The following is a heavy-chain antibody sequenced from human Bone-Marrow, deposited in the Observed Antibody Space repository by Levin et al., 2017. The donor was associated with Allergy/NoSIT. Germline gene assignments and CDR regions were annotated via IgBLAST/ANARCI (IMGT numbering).Heavy chain of an antibody. CDR1: GGSISSSSYY. CDR2: IYYSGST. CDR3: ARLTVVEEIDY. Sequence: SETLSLTCTVSGGSISSSSYYWGWIRQPPGKGLEWIGSIYYSGSTYYNPSLKSRVTISVDTSKNQFSLKLSSVTAADTAVYYCARLTVVEEIDYWGQGTLVTVSS. V-gene: IGHV4-39*01. J-gene: IGHJ4*02. D-gene: IGHD4-23*01.